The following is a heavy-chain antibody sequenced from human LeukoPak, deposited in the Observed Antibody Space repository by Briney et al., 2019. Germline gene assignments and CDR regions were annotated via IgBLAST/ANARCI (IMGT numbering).Heavy chain of an antibody. CDR2: ITGSGGST. CDR3: AKDGEYYYDSSGYLDY. Sequence: GGSLRLSCAASGFIFSSNAMSWVRQAPGKGLEWVSAITGSGGSTYNADSVKGRFTISRDNSKNTLYLQMNSLRAEDTAVYYCAKDGEYYYDSSGYLDYWGQGTLVTVSS. CDR1: GFIFSSNA. V-gene: IGHV3-23*01. D-gene: IGHD3-22*01. J-gene: IGHJ4*02.